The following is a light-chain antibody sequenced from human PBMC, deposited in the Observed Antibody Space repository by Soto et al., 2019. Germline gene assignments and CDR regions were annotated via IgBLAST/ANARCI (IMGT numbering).Light chain of an antibody. J-gene: IGLJ1*01. CDR1: SSNLGNNY. Sequence: QSVLTQPPSVSAATGQKVTLSCSGSSSNLGNNYVSWYQQLPGTAPKLLIYDNNKRPSGIPDRFSGSKSGTSATLGITGLQTGDEADYYCGTWDSSLSALFGTGTKVTVL. V-gene: IGLV1-51*01. CDR3: GTWDSSLSAL. CDR2: DNN.